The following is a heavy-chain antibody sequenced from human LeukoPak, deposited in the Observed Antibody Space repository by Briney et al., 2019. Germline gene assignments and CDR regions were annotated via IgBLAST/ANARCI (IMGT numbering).Heavy chain of an antibody. CDR3: ARAYYYDSSGYSRFYYFGY. Sequence: PGGSLRLSCAASGFTFSSYSMNWVRQAPGKGLEWVSSISSSSSYIYYADSVKGRFTISRDNAKNSLYLQMNSLRAEDTAVYYCARAYYYDSSGYSRFYYFGYWGQGTLVTVSS. J-gene: IGHJ4*02. V-gene: IGHV3-21*01. CDR2: ISSSSSYI. D-gene: IGHD3-22*01. CDR1: GFTFSSYS.